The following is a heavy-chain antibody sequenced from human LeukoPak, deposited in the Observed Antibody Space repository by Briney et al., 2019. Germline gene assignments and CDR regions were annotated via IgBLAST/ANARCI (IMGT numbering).Heavy chain of an antibody. V-gene: IGHV1-8*01. CDR3: AEGWPQLRYLRRTRCLPGDYYYGMGG. D-gene: IGHD2-2*01. CDR1: GYTFTSYD. Sequence: ASVKVSCKASGYTFTSYDINWVRQATGQGLEWMGRMNPNSGNTGYAQKFQGRVTMTRNTSISTAYMELSSLRSEDTAVYYCAEGWPQLRYLRRTRCLPGDYYYGMGGWGQGTTVTVSS. J-gene: IGHJ6*02. CDR2: MNPNSGNT.